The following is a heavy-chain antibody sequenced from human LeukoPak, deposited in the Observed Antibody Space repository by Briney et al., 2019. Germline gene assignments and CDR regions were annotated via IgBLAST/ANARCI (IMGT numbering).Heavy chain of an antibody. V-gene: IGHV3-23*01. CDR3: ALHYYDSSGYFDY. D-gene: IGHD3-22*01. J-gene: IGHJ4*02. CDR2: ISGSGGST. Sequence: GGSLRLSCAASGLPFSSYAMSWVRQAPGKGLEWVSAISGSGGSTYYADSVKGRFTISRDNSKNTLYLQMNSLRAEDTAVYYCALHYYDSSGYFDYWGQGTLVTVSS. CDR1: GLPFSSYA.